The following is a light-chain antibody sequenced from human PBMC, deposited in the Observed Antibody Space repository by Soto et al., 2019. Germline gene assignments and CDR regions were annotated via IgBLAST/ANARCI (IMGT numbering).Light chain of an antibody. CDR1: QSISSY. CDR3: QQSYSTPLT. Sequence: DIQMTQSPSSLSASVGDRVTITCRASQSISSYLNWYQQKPGKAPKLLIYAASSLQSGVPSRFSGNGSGTEYTLTISSLQPEYFATYYCQQSYSTPLTCGGGTKVEIK. CDR2: AAS. J-gene: IGKJ4*01. V-gene: IGKV1-39*01.